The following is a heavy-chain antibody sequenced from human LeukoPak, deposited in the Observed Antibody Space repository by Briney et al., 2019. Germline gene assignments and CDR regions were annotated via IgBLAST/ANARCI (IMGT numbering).Heavy chain of an antibody. CDR1: GFTFSSYS. CDR3: ARASRTDLQYYYDSSGQNGPCAFDI. V-gene: IGHV3-21*04. J-gene: IGHJ3*02. Sequence: GGSLRLSCAASGFTFSSYSMNWVRQAPGKGLEWVSSISSSSSYIYYADSVKGRFTISRDNSKNTLYLQMNSLRSDDTAVYYCARASRTDLQYYYDSSGQNGPCAFDIWGQGTMVTVSS. CDR2: ISSSSSYI. D-gene: IGHD3-22*01.